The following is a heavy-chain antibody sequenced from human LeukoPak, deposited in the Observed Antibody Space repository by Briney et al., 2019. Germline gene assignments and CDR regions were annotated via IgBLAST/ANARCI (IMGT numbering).Heavy chain of an antibody. J-gene: IGHJ5*02. Sequence: SETLSLTCTVSGGSISNGNYYWSWIRQPPGKGLEWIGYIYDSGSTYYNPPLKSQVTISLDTSKNQFSLKLNSVTAADTAVYYCAGGPSGEEWLTWGQGTLVTVSS. V-gene: IGHV4-30-4*01. D-gene: IGHD3-10*01. CDR2: IYDSGST. CDR3: AGGPSGEEWLT. CDR1: GGSISNGNYY.